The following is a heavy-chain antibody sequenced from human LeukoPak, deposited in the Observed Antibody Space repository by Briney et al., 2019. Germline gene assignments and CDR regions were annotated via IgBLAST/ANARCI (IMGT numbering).Heavy chain of an antibody. CDR2: IWYDGSNK. CDR3: AKDPSNWDYFDY. J-gene: IGHJ4*02. D-gene: IGHD7-27*01. CDR1: GFTFSSYG. V-gene: IGHV3-33*06. Sequence: PGGSLRLSCAASGFTFSSYGMHWVRQAPGKGLEWVAVIWYDGSNKYYADSVKGRFTISRDNSKNTLYLQMNSLRAEDTAVYYCAKDPSNWDYFDYWGQGTLVTVSS.